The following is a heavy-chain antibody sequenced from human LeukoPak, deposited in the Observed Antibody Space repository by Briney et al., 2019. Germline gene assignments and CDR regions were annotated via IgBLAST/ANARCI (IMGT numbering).Heavy chain of an antibody. V-gene: IGHV3-30*18. CDR2: ISFHGNDK. CDR3: VKEVHSSGWSMYLDY. J-gene: IGHJ4*02. Sequence: PGRSLRLSCTASGFTFSSYGMHWVRQAPGKGLEWVAVISFHGNDKYYADSVKGRFTISRDNSKNTLYLQMDSLRAEDTAVYYCVKEVHSSGWSMYLDYWGQGTPVTVSS. CDR1: GFTFSSYG. D-gene: IGHD6-19*01.